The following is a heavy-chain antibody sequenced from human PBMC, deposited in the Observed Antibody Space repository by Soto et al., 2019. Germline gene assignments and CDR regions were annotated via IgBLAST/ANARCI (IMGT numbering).Heavy chain of an antibody. J-gene: IGHJ5*02. Sequence: SETLSLTCTVSGGSISSGDYYWSWIRQPPGKGLEWIGYIYYSGSTYYNPSLKSRVTISVDASKNQFSLKLSSVTAADTAVYYCARGPSDYYNWFDPWGQGTLVTVS. CDR2: IYYSGST. D-gene: IGHD3-10*01. CDR1: GGSISSGDYY. V-gene: IGHV4-30-4*01. CDR3: ARGPSDYYNWFDP.